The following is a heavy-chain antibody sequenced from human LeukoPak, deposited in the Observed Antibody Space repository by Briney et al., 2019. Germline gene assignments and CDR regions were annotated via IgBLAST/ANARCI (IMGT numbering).Heavy chain of an antibody. V-gene: IGHV3-48*01. CDR3: ARDGWFGGRGGLY. D-gene: IGHD3-10*01. CDR2: ISSSSTI. CDR1: GFTFSSYS. Sequence: GGSLRLSCAASGFTFSSYSMNWVRQAPGKGLEWVSYISSSSTIYYADSVKGRFTISRDNAKNSLYLQMNSLRAEDTAVYYCARDGWFGGRGGLYWGQGTLVTVSS. J-gene: IGHJ4*02.